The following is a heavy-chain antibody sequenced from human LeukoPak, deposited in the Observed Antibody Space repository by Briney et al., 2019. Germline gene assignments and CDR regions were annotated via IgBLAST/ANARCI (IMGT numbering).Heavy chain of an antibody. CDR2: IHNSGST. J-gene: IGHJ3*02. D-gene: IGHD3-22*01. Sequence: PETLSLTSAVYAGSFSGYYWSWIRQPPGKGLEWIGEIHNSGSTNYNPSLKSRASMSVDTSKNQFSLKLSSVTPADTAVYYCARLMEDYYDSSGYHDAFDIWGQGTMVTVSS. CDR3: ARLMEDYYDSSGYHDAFDI. V-gene: IGHV4-34*01. CDR1: AGSFSGYY.